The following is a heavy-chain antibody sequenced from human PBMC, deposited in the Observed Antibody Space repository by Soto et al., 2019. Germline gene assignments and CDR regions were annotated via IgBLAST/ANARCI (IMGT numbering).Heavy chain of an antibody. V-gene: IGHV1-18*01. J-gene: IGHJ4*02. D-gene: IGHD6-13*01. CDR3: ARDLAAGNCDY. CDR1: GYTFTSYG. Sequence: ASAKVSCKASGYTFTSYGIIWVRQAPGQGLEWMGWISAYNGNTNYAQKLQGRVTMTTDTSTSTAYMELRSLRSDDTTVYYCARDLAAGNCDYWGQGTLVTVSS. CDR2: ISAYNGNT.